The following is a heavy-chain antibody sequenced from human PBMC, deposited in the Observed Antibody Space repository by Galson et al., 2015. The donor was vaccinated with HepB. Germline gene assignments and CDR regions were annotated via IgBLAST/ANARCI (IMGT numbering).Heavy chain of an antibody. D-gene: IGHD3-10*01. Sequence: SLRLSCAASGFTFSSYSMNWVRQAPGKGLEWVSSISSSSSYIYYADSVKGRFTISRDNAKNSLYLQMNSLRAEDTAVYYCASGSFTMVRGVTRAGGYWGQGTLVTVSS. CDR2: ISSSSSYI. CDR1: GFTFSSYS. V-gene: IGHV3-21*01. J-gene: IGHJ4*02. CDR3: ASGSFTMVRGVTRAGGY.